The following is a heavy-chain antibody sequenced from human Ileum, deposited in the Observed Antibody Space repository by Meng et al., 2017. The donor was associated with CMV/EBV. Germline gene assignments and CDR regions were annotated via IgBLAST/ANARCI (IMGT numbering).Heavy chain of an antibody. V-gene: IGHV3-23*01. D-gene: IGHD2-2*01. CDR2: ISGSGGST. CDR3: AKDQAVVVPAAFYDY. CDR1: GFTFTTYA. Sequence: SGFTFTTYAMSWVRQAPGTGLEWVSAISGSGGSTYSAASVTGRFTISKDNSKNTLYLQMNSLRAEDTAVYYCAKDQAVVVPAAFYDYWGQGALVTVSS. J-gene: IGHJ4*02.